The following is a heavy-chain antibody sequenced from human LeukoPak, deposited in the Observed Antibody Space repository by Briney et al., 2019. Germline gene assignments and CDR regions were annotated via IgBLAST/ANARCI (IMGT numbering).Heavy chain of an antibody. J-gene: IGHJ3*02. D-gene: IGHD6-13*01. Sequence: GGSLRLSCAASGFTFSSYWMSWVRQAPGKGLEWVANIKQDGSEKYYVDPVKGRFTISRDNAKNSLYLQMNSLRAEDTAVYYCARVVIAAAGTDAFDIWGQGTMVTVSS. V-gene: IGHV3-7*01. CDR3: ARVVIAAAGTDAFDI. CDR1: GFTFSSYW. CDR2: IKQDGSEK.